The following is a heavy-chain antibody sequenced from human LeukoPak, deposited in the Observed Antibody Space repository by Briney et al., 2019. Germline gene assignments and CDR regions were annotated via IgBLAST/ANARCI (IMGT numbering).Heavy chain of an antibody. CDR3: ARGPSRIMITFRGVIAPYYFDY. V-gene: IGHV4-34*01. J-gene: IGHJ4*02. CDR2: INHSGST. Sequence: KPSETLSLTCAVYGGSFSGYYWSWIRQPPGKGLEWIGEINHSGSTNYNPSLKSRVTISVDTSKNQFSLKLSSVTAADTAVYYCARGPSRIMITFRGVIAPYYFDYWGQGTLVTVSS. D-gene: IGHD3-16*02. CDR1: GGSFSGYY.